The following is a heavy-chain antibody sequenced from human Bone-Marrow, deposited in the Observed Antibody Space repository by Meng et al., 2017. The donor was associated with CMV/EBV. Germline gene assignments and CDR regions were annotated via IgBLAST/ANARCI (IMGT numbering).Heavy chain of an antibody. D-gene: IGHD6-19*01. CDR3: ARLMTVIAVAGNDAFDI. CDR2: IIPIFGTA. Sequence: SVKVSCKAFGGTFSSYAISWVRQAPGQGLEWMGGIIPIFGTANYAQKFQGRVTITTDESTSTAYMELSSLRSEDTAVYYCARLMTVIAVAGNDAFDIWGQGKMVTVSS. CDR1: GGTFSSYA. V-gene: IGHV1-69*05. J-gene: IGHJ3*02.